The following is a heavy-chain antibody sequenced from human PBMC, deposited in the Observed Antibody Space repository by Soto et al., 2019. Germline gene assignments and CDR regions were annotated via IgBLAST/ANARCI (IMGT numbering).Heavy chain of an antibody. V-gene: IGHV3-11*05. D-gene: IGHD2-2*01. J-gene: IGHJ4*02. CDR1: GFTFRVNY. Sequence: QVQLVESGGGLVKPGGSLRLSCAASGFTFRVNYVSWIRQAPGKGLEWISYISDSGDFTDHADSVKGRFTISRDNAKDSLYLQMNGLRAEDTAVYYCTRAVGSGPAAHFDYWGQGTLVTVSS. CDR2: ISDSGDFT. CDR3: TRAVGSGPAAHFDY.